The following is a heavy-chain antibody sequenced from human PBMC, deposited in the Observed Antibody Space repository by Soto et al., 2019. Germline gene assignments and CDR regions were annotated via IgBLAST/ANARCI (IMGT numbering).Heavy chain of an antibody. Sequence: PGGSLRLSCSASGFTFSSYAMHWVRQAPGKGLEYVSAISSNGGSTYYADPVKGRFTISRDNSKNTLYLQMSSLRAEDTAVYYCVKVSPSYDSSRYYPWYIHLWGPSTLVTVSS. D-gene: IGHD3-22*01. CDR2: ISSNGGST. V-gene: IGHV3-64D*08. CDR3: VKVSPSYDSSRYYPWYIHL. J-gene: IGHJ2*01. CDR1: GFTFSSYA.